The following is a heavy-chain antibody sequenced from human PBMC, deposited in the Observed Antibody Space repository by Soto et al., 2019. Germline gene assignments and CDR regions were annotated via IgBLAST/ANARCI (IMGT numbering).Heavy chain of an antibody. J-gene: IGHJ6*02. Sequence: ASVKVSCKASGYTFTSDGISWVRQAPGQGLEWMGWISAYNGNTNYAQKLQGRVTMTTDTSTSTAYMELRSLRSDDTAVYYCARITNENSDFWSGYSWYYYYGMDVWGQGTTVTVSS. CDR3: ARITNENSDFWSGYSWYYYYGMDV. CDR1: GYTFTSDG. V-gene: IGHV1-18*01. D-gene: IGHD3-3*01. CDR2: ISAYNGNT.